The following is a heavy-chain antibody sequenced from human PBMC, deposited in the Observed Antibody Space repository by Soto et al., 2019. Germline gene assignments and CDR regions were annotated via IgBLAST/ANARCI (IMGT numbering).Heavy chain of an antibody. J-gene: IGHJ6*02. CDR3: ARVLKLGYCSSTSCYTDYYGMDV. CDR2: MNPNSGNT. D-gene: IGHD2-2*02. CDR1: GDTFTSYD. Sequence: ASVKVSCKASGDTFTSYDINWVRQTTGQGLEGMGWMNPNSGNTGYAQKFQGRVTMTRNTSISTAYMELSSLRSEDTAVYYCARVLKLGYCSSTSCYTDYYGMDVWGQGTTVTVSS. V-gene: IGHV1-8*01.